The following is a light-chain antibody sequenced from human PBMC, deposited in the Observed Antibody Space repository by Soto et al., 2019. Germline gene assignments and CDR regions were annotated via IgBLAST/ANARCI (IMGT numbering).Light chain of an antibody. CDR2: KAS. CDR1: QTISSW. Sequence: IQLTQAPSTRSASXGENIPLTCRASQTISSWLAWYQQKPGKAPKLLIYKASTLKSGVPSRFSGSGSGTEFTLTISSLQPDDFATYYCQHYNSYSEAFGQGTKV. CDR3: QHYNSYSEA. J-gene: IGKJ1*01. V-gene: IGKV1-5*03.